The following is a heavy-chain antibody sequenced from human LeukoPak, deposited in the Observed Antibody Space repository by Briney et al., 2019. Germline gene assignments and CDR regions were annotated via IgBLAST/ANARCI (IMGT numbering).Heavy chain of an antibody. V-gene: IGHV3-23*01. CDR1: GFTFSSYA. CDR3: AKKSYYDSSGYYYRYFDY. D-gene: IGHD3-22*01. Sequence: PGGSLRLSCAASGFTFSSYAMSWVRQAPGKGLEWVSAISGSGGSTYYADSVEGRFTISRDNSKNTLYLQMNSLRAEDTAVYYCAKKSYYDSSGYYYRYFDYWGQGTLVTVSS. J-gene: IGHJ4*02. CDR2: ISGSGGST.